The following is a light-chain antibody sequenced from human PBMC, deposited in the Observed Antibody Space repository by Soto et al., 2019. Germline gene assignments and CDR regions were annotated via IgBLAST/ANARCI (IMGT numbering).Light chain of an antibody. CDR3: CSYAPSRTLL. CDR2: EGN. CDR1: SSDVGTYNL. Sequence: QSALTQPASVSGSPGESITISCTGTSSDVGTYNLVTWYQQHPGRVPKLILYEGNKRPSGVSSRFSASKSGNTAFLTISGLQAEDEADYFCCSYAPSRTLLFGGGTQLTVL. J-gene: IGLJ2*01. V-gene: IGLV2-23*01.